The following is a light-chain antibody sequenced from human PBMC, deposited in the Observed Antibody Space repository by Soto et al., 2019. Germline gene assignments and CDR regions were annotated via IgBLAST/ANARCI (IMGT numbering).Light chain of an antibody. CDR2: GAS. CDR3: QQYSYWPRT. V-gene: IGKV3-15*01. J-gene: IGKJ1*01. Sequence: EIVLTQSPGTLSLSPGERATLSSRASQSVSSSYLAWYQQKTGQAPRILIYGASTRDTGIPARFSGSGSGTEFTLTISRLQSEDFAVYYCQQYSYWPRTFGQGTKVDIK. CDR1: QSVSSSY.